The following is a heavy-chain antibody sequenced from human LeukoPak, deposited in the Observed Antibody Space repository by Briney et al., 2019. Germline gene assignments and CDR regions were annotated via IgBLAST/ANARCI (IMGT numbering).Heavy chain of an antibody. Sequence: KPSETLSLTCTVSGGSISSSSYYWGWIRQPPGKGLEWIGSIYYSGSTYYNPSLKSRVTISVDTSKSQFSLKLSSVTAADTAVYYCARQPTIFGVVDAFDIWGQGTMVTVSS. CDR3: ARQPTIFGVVDAFDI. J-gene: IGHJ3*02. V-gene: IGHV4-39*01. D-gene: IGHD3-3*01. CDR1: GGSISSSSYY. CDR2: IYYSGST.